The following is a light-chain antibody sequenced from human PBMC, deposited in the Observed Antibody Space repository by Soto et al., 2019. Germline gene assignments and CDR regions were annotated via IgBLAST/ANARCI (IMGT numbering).Light chain of an antibody. Sequence: QITKSASQLPASPSTRAAITCRASQSISSWLAWYQQKPGKAPKLLIYDASSLQSGVPSRFSGSGSGTDFTLTITCLQSEDFATYYCQQLNSYPLTFGRGTKVDIK. J-gene: IGKJ4*01. V-gene: IGKV1-5*01. CDR1: QSISSW. CDR2: DAS. CDR3: QQLNSYPLT.